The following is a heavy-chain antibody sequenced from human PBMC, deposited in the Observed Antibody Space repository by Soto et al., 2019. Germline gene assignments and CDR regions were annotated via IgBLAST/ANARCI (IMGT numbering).Heavy chain of an antibody. J-gene: IGHJ5*02. CDR1: GGSFSGYY. CDR3: ARDKDDYVWGSYRFLRYFDP. Sequence: SETLSLTCAVYGGSFSGYYWSWIRQPPGKGLEWIGEINHSGSTNYNPSLKSRVTISVDTSKNQFSLKLSSVTAADTAVYYCARDKDDYVWGSYRFLRYFDPWGQGTLVTVSS. V-gene: IGHV4-34*01. D-gene: IGHD3-16*02. CDR2: INHSGST.